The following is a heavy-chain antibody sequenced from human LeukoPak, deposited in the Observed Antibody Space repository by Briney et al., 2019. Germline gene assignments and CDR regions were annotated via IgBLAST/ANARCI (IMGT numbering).Heavy chain of an antibody. Sequence: WVRQAPGKGLEWVAVISYDGSNKYYADSVKGRFTISRDNSKNTLYLQMNSLRAEDTAVYYCARDCGGGSCYGPYDAFDIWGQGTMVTVSS. V-gene: IGHV3-30-3*01. CDR2: ISYDGSNK. J-gene: IGHJ3*02. D-gene: IGHD2-15*01. CDR3: ARDCGGGSCYGPYDAFDI.